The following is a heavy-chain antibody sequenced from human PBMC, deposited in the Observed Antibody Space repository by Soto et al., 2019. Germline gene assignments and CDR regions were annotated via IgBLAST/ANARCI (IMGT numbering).Heavy chain of an antibody. CDR1: GFTFSSYA. CDR2: ITNSGGNT. Sequence: GGSLRLSCAASGFTFSSYAMSWVRQAPGKGLEWVSLITNSGGNTYYADSVKGRFTISRDNSKNTLYLQMNSLRAEDTAVYYCAKGPRAPPPHDYGMDVWGQGTTVTVSS. V-gene: IGHV3-23*01. J-gene: IGHJ6*02. CDR3: AKGPRAPPPHDYGMDV.